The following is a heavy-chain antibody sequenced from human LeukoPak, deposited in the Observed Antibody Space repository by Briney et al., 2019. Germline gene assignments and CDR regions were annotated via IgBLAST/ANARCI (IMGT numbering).Heavy chain of an antibody. CDR3: ARWAAYTSDAFDI. D-gene: IGHD3-16*01. CDR1: GFTFSSYA. CDR2: IYSGGST. J-gene: IGHJ3*02. Sequence: GSLRLSCAASGFTFSSYAMSWVRQAPGKGLEWVSVIYSGGSTYYADSVKGRFTISRDNSKNTLYLQMNSLRAEDTAVYYCARWAAYTSDAFDIWGQGTMVTVSS. V-gene: IGHV3-53*01.